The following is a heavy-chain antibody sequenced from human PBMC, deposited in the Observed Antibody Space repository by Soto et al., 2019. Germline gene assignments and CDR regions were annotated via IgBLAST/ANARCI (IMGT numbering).Heavy chain of an antibody. CDR1: GFSLSTSGVG. D-gene: IGHD2-15*01. Sequence: QITLKESGPTLVKPTQTLTLTCTFSGFSLSTSGVGVAWIRQPPGKALEWLALIYWDDDKRYRPSLETRLTITKDTSNNQVVLTMTTMGSVDTATYYCAYLPCSGGSCYWFSYSGMDVWGQGTTVTVSS. CDR2: IYWDDDK. V-gene: IGHV2-5*02. J-gene: IGHJ6*02. CDR3: AYLPCSGGSCYWFSYSGMDV.